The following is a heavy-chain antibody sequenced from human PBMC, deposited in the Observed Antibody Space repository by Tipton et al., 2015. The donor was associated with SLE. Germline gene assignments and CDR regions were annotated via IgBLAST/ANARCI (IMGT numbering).Heavy chain of an antibody. D-gene: IGHD3-3*01. Sequence: TLSLTCGVYGGSFSGYFWSWIRQSPGKGLEWIGEINHSGSTNYNPSLKSRVTISVDTSKNQFSLKLSSVTAADTAVYYCARGQGYYDFWSGYYKNYYYMDVWGKGTTVTVSS. CDR3: ARGQGYYDFWSGYYKNYYYMDV. V-gene: IGHV4-34*01. CDR2: INHSGST. J-gene: IGHJ6*03. CDR1: GGSFSGYF.